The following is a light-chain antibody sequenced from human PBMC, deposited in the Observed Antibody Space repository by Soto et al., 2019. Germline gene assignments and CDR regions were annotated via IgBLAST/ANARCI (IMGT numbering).Light chain of an antibody. CDR2: EVS. CDR3: SSYTTTSTGV. V-gene: IGLV2-14*01. J-gene: IGLJ1*01. Sequence: QSALTQPASVSGSPGQSITISCTGTSSDVGGYNYVSWYQQHPGKAPKLMIYEVSNRPSGVSYRFSGSKSGNTASLTISGLQAVDEADYYCSSYTTTSTGVFGTGTKVTVL. CDR1: SSDVGGYNY.